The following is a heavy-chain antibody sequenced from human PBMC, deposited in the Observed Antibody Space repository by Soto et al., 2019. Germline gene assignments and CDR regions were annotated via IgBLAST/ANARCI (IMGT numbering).Heavy chain of an antibody. CDR2: IYYSGST. Sequence: QVQLQESGPGLVKPSQTLSLTCTVSGGSISSGGYYWSWIRQHPGKGLEWIGYIYYSGSTYYHPSLKSRVTLSVDTSKNQFSLKLSSVTAADTAVYYCATTARDYYDSSGPAVDYWGQGTLVTVSS. CDR3: ATTARDYYDSSGPAVDY. CDR1: GGSISSGGYY. D-gene: IGHD3-22*01. J-gene: IGHJ4*02. V-gene: IGHV4-31*03.